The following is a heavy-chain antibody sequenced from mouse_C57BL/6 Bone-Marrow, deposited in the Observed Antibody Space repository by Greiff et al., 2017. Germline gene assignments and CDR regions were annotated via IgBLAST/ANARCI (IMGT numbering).Heavy chain of an antibody. CDR1: GFTFSSYG. J-gene: IGHJ3*01. CDR2: ISSGGSYT. Sequence: EVNVVESGGDLVKPGGSLKLSCAASGFTFSSYGMSWVRQTPDKRLEWVATISSGGSYTYYPDSVKGRFTISRDNAKNTLYLQMSSLKSEDTAMYYCARRLLRWFAYWGQGTLVTVSA. CDR3: ARRLLRWFAY. V-gene: IGHV5-6*02. D-gene: IGHD1-1*01.